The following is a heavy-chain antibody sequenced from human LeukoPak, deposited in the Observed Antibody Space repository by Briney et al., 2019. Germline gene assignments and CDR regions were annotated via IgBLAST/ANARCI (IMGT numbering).Heavy chain of an antibody. CDR3: ASSLIVVVPAARGLGD. CDR1: GGTCSSYA. J-gene: IGHJ4*02. CDR2: IIPIFGTA. V-gene: IGHV1-69*01. D-gene: IGHD2-2*01. Sequence: SVKVSCKASGGTCSSYAISWVRQAPGQGLEWMGGIIPIFGTANYAQKFQGRVTITADESTSTAYMELSSLRSEDTAVYYCASSLIVVVPAARGLGDWGQGTLVTVSS.